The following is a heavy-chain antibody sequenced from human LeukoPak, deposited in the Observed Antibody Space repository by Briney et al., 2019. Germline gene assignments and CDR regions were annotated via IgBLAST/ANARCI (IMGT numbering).Heavy chain of an antibody. CDR3: ARQKIVVRHNNWFDP. CDR2: IYHSGST. J-gene: IGHJ5*02. D-gene: IGHD3-22*01. V-gene: IGHV4-30-2*01. Sequence: PSQTLSLTCAVSGGSISSGGYSWSWIRQPPGKGLEWIGYIYHSGSTYYNPSLKSRVTISVDRSKNQFSLKLSSVTAADTAVYYCARQKIVVRHNNWFDPWGQGTLVTVSS. CDR1: GGSISSGGYS.